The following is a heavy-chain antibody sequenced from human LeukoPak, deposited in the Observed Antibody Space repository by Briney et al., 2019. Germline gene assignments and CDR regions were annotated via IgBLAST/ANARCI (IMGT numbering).Heavy chain of an antibody. V-gene: IGHV3-11*06. Sequence: GGSLTLSCAASGFTFSDYYMSWLRQAPGKGLEWVSYISSSSSYTNYADSVKGRFTISRENANNSLYLQMNSLRAEDTAVYYCARDVGTIDYGVNPGWFVHWGQGTLVTVSS. J-gene: IGHJ5*02. CDR2: ISSSSSYT. CDR1: GFTFSDYY. CDR3: ARDVGTIDYGVNPGWFVH. D-gene: IGHD4-23*01.